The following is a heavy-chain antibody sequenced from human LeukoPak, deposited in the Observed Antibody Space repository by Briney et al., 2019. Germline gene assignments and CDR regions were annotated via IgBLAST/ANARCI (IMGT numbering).Heavy chain of an antibody. D-gene: IGHD3-10*02. CDR1: GFTFSSYA. Sequence: GGSLRLSCAASGFTFSSYAMHWVRQAPGKGLEYVSAISSNGGSTYYANSVKGRFTISRDNSKNTLYLQMGSLRAEDMAVYYCARVFQAYYMDVWGKGTTVTVSS. J-gene: IGHJ6*03. CDR2: ISSNGGST. V-gene: IGHV3-64*01. CDR3: ARVFQAYYMDV.